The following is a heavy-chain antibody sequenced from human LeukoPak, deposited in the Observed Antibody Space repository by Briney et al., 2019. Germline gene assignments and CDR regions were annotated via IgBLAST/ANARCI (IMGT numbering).Heavy chain of an antibody. CDR3: ARDFRGDYDLRFDY. Sequence: SETLSLTCTVSGGSISSYYWSWIRQPPGKGLEWIGYIYYSGSTNYNPSLKSRVTISVDTSKNQFSLKLSSVTAADTAVYYCARDFRGDYDLRFDYWGQGTLVTVSS. CDR2: IYYSGST. J-gene: IGHJ4*02. D-gene: IGHD4-17*01. V-gene: IGHV4-59*01. CDR1: GGSISSYY.